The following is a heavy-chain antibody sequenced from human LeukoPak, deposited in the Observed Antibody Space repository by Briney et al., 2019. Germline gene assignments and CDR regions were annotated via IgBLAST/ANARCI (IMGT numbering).Heavy chain of an antibody. CDR1: GYTFTNYY. D-gene: IGHD5-12*01. CDR2: INPSGGST. Sequence: PAASVTVSCKASGYTFTNYYMYWVRQAPGQGLEWMGIINPSGGSTFYAQKFQGRVTMTRDTSTSTVYMELSSLRSEDTAVYYCARVNSGVTDCWGQGSLVTVSS. V-gene: IGHV1-46*01. CDR3: ARVNSGVTDC. J-gene: IGHJ4*02.